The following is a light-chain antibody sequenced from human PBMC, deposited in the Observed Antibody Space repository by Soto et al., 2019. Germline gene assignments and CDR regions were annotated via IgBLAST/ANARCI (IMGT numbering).Light chain of an antibody. CDR2: AAS. Sequence: DIQLTQSPSFLSASVGDRVTITCRASQGIAGSLAWYQQKPGKPPKLLIYAASSLQSGVPSRFSGSGSGTDFTLTISSLQPEDFATYYCQQSYSTPLTFGGGTKVDIK. CDR3: QQSYSTPLT. CDR1: QGIAGS. J-gene: IGKJ4*01. V-gene: IGKV1-39*01.